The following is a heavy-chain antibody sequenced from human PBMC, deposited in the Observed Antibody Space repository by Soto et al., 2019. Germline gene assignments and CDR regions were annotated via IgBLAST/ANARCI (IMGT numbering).Heavy chain of an antibody. CDR1: GGSVCSGDYY. CDR3: ARDNDYYGSAY. D-gene: IGHD3-10*01. CDR2: IYYSGST. Sequence: HSETPSLSCTVCGGSVCSGDYYGSWIRQPPGKGLEWIGYIYYSGSTYYNPSLKSRVTISVDTSKNQFSLKLSSVTAADTAVYYCARDNDYYGSAYWGQGTLVTVSS. V-gene: IGHV4-30-4*01. J-gene: IGHJ4*02.